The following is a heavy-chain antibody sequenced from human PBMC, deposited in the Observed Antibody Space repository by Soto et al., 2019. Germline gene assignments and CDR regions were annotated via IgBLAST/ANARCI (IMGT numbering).Heavy chain of an antibody. J-gene: IGHJ6*02. CDR2: IYYSGST. CDR1: GGSISSGDYY. Sequence: QVQLHESGPGLVKPSQTLSLTCTVSGGSISSGDYYWSWIRQPPGKGLEWIGYIYYSGSTYYNPSLKSRVTISVDTSKNQFSLKLSSVTAADTAVYYCARVSVGRSKVPYYYGMDVWGQGTTVTVSS. D-gene: IGHD3-16*02. CDR3: ARVSVGRSKVPYYYGMDV. V-gene: IGHV4-30-4*01.